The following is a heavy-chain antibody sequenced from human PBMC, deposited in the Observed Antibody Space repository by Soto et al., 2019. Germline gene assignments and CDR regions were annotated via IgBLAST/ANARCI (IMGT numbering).Heavy chain of an antibody. J-gene: IGHJ4*02. CDR3: AKDRRSVAGTVGDY. V-gene: IGHV3-23*01. CDR2: ISGSGGST. D-gene: IGHD6-19*01. CDR1: GFTFSSYA. Sequence: EVQLLESGGGLVQPGGSLRLSCAASGFTFSSYAMSWVRQAPGKGLEWVSAISGSGGSTYYADSVKGRFTNSRDNSKNTLYLQMNGLRAEDRAVYYCAKDRRSVAGTVGDYWGQGTLVTVSS.